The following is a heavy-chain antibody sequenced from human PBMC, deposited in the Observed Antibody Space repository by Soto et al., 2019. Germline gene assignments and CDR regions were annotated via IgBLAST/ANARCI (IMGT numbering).Heavy chain of an antibody. CDR2: ISSTTNYI. CDR3: ARESEDLTSNFDY. Sequence: LRLSCAASGFTFTRYSMNWVRQAPGKGLEWVSSISSTTNYIYYGDSMKGRLTISRDNAKNSLYLEMNSLRAEDTAVYYCARESEDLTSNFDYWGQGTLVTVS. J-gene: IGHJ4*02. CDR1: GFTFTRYS. V-gene: IGHV3-21*06.